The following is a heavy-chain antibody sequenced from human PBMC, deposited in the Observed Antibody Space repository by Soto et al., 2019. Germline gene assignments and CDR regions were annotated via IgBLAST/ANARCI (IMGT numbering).Heavy chain of an antibody. CDR2: ISSSGGST. J-gene: IGHJ4*02. CDR3: AKDTKSGGSYYDY. D-gene: IGHD1-26*01. CDR1: GFTFSTYA. Sequence: GGSLRLSCAAPGFTFSTYAMSWVRQAPGKGLEWVSGISSSGGSTYYADSVKGRFTISRDNSKNMLYLQVNSLRAEDTAIYYCAKDTKSGGSYYDYWGQGTLVTVSS. V-gene: IGHV3-23*01.